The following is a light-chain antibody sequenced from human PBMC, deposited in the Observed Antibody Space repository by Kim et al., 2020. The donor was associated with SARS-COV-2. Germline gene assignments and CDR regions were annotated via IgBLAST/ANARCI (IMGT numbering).Light chain of an antibody. Sequence: SPGERGTLSCRASHSVSSDLAWYQQKPGQAPRLLIYGASTRATGIPARFSGSGSGTEFTLTISSLQSEDFAVYYCQHYNNWPPWTFGQGTKVDIK. CDR1: HSVSSD. J-gene: IGKJ1*01. CDR2: GAS. CDR3: QHYNNWPPWT. V-gene: IGKV3-15*01.